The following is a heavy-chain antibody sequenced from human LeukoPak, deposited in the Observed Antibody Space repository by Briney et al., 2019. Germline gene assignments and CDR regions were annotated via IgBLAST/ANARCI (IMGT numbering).Heavy chain of an antibody. CDR3: ARDFCSGGSCYRWFDP. V-gene: IGHV1-69*04. D-gene: IGHD2-15*01. CDR1: GGTFSSYA. CDR2: IIPILGIA. J-gene: IGHJ5*02. Sequence: GASVKVSCKASGGTFSSYAISWVRQAPGQGLEWMGRIIPILGIANYAQKFQGRVTITADKSTSTAYMELSNLRSEDTAVYYCARDFCSGGSCYRWFDPWGQGTLVTVSS.